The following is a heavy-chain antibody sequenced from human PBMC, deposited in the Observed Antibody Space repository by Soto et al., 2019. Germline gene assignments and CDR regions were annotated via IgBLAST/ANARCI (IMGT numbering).Heavy chain of an antibody. V-gene: IGHV3-23*01. CDR2: ISGRGGNT. CDR3: AKAGCSGGTCYLYYFDY. CDR1: GVTFWSYA. Sequence: GLQGHSCATSGVTFWSYAVRWGRQAPGEGVGWVSTISGRGGNTYYADSVKGRFTISRDNSRNTLYLQMDSLRVEDSAVYSCAKAGCSGGTCYLYYFDYWGQGALVTVSS. D-gene: IGHD2-15*01. J-gene: IGHJ4*02.